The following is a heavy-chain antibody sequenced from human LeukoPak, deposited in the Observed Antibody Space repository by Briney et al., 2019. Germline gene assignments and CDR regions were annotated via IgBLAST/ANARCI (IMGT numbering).Heavy chain of an antibody. J-gene: IGHJ4*02. CDR3: TREATGPGDY. V-gene: IGHV3-49*04. D-gene: IGHD1-1*01. CDR2: IRSKAYGGTT. CDR1: GFTFGDYA. Sequence: GRSLRLSCTASGFTFGDYAMSWVRQAPGKGLEWVGFIRSKAYGGTTEYAASVKGRFTISRDDSKIIAYLQMNSLKTEDTAVYYCTREATGPGDYWGQGTLVTVSS.